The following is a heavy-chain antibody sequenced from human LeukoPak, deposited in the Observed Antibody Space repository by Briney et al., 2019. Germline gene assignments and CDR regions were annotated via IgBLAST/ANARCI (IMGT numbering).Heavy chain of an antibody. CDR2: ISAYNGNT. V-gene: IGHV1-18*01. CDR1: GYTFTSYG. CDR3: ARVRPSIGAFDY. D-gene: IGHD6-6*01. Sequence: ASVKVSCKASGYTFTSYGISWVRQAPGRGLEWMGWISAYNGNTNYAQKLQGRVTMTTGTSTSTAYMELRSLRSDDTAVYYCARVRPSIGAFDYWGQGTLVTVSS. J-gene: IGHJ4*02.